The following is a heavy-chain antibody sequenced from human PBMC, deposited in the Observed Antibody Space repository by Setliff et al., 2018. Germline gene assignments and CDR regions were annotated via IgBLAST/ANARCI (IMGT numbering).Heavy chain of an antibody. J-gene: IGHJ4*02. Sequence: LRLSCAASGFTFSSYEMNWVRQAPGKGLEWVSYISSSGSTIYYADSVKGRFTISRDNAKNSLYLQMNSLRAEDTAAYYCARAQAAYNWNYFVLGYWGQGTLVTVSS. CDR3: ARAQAAYNWNYFVLGY. V-gene: IGHV3-48*03. CDR1: GFTFSSYE. D-gene: IGHD1-7*01. CDR2: ISSSGSTI.